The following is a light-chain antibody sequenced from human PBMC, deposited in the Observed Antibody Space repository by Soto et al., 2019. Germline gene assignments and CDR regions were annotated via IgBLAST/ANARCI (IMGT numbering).Light chain of an antibody. CDR2: DVS. J-gene: IGKJ1*01. CDR3: HQRQSWPRT. V-gene: IGKV3-15*01. Sequence: EVVMTQSPAPLSVSPGEKATLSCRASQSLSSTLAWYQQKPGQAPKLFMFDVSTRATGIPARFSGSGSGTDFTLTISDVQPEDFAVYYCHQRQSWPRTFGQGTKVDIK. CDR1: QSLSST.